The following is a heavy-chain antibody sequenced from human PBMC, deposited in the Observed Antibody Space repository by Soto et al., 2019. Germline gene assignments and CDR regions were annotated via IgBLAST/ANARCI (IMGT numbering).Heavy chain of an antibody. CDR2: IYYSGST. CDR1: GGSISSNY. J-gene: IGHJ5*02. D-gene: IGHD2-15*01. V-gene: IGHV4-59*01. CDR3: ARVRDCSGGTCYSWWFDP. Sequence: PSETLSLTCTVSGGSISSNYWSWIRQPPGKGLESIGHIYYSGSTNYNPSLKSRVTISVDTSKNQLSLKLSSVTAADTAVYYCARVRDCSGGTCYSWWFDPWGQGTLVTVSS.